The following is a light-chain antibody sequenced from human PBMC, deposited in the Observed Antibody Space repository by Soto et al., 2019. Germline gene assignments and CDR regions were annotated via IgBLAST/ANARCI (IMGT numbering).Light chain of an antibody. J-gene: IGKJ1*01. CDR2: GAS. CDR3: QQYNNWPWT. Sequence: EIVMTQSPATLSVSPGERATLSCRASQSVSSNLAWYQQKPGQAPRLLICGASTRATGIPARFSGSGSATEFTLTISSLQSEDFAVYYCQQYNNWPWTFGQGTKVDIK. V-gene: IGKV3-15*01. CDR1: QSVSSN.